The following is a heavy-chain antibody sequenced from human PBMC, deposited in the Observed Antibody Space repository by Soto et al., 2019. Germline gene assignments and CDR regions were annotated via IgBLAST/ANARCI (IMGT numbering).Heavy chain of an antibody. Sequence: WASVKVSCKASGYTFTSYGISWVRQAPGQGLEWMGWISAYNGNTNYAQKLQGRVTMTTDTSTSTAYMELRSLRSDDTAVYYCARDSGSSYYYYYGMDVWGQGTTVTVSS. J-gene: IGHJ6*02. D-gene: IGHD1-26*01. CDR3: ARDSGSSYYYYYGMDV. CDR2: ISAYNGNT. CDR1: GYTFTSYG. V-gene: IGHV1-18*01.